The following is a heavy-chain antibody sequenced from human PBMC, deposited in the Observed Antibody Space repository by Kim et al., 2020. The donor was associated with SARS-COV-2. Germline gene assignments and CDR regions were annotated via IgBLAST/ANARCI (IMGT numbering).Heavy chain of an antibody. CDR3: ASAGGSWSYYGSPFDY. D-gene: IGHD3-10*01. J-gene: IGHJ4*02. CDR2: INAGNGNT. CDR1: GYTFTSYA. V-gene: IGHV1-3*01. Sequence: ASVKVSCKASGYTFTSYAMHWVRQAPGQRLEWMGWINAGNGNTKYSQKFQGRVTITRDTSASTAYMELSSLRSEDTAVYYCASAGGSWSYYGSPFDYWGQGTLVTVSS.